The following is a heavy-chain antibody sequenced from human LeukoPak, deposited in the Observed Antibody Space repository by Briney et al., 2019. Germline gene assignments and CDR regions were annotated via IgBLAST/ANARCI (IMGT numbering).Heavy chain of an antibody. Sequence: SETLSLTCTVSGGSISSYYWSWIRQPPGKGLEWIGYIYYSGSANYNPSLKSRVTISVDTSKNQFSLKLSSVTAADTAVYYCARANDSSGYYEIDYWAREPWSPSPQ. J-gene: IGHJ4*02. CDR3: ARANDSSGYYEIDY. V-gene: IGHV4-59*01. CDR1: GGSISSYY. CDR2: IYYSGSA. D-gene: IGHD3-22*01.